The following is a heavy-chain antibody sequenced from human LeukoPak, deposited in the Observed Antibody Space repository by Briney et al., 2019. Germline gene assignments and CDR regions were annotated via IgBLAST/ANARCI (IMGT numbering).Heavy chain of an antibody. CDR3: ATNVGSSGWFDY. CDR1: GGSISSYY. CDR2: ISYTGST. Sequence: SETLSLTCTVSGGSISSYYGSWIRQPPGKGLEWIGYISYTGSTNYSPSLKSRVTISLDTSKNQFSLNLNSVTAGDTAVYYCATNVGSSGWFDYWGQGTLVTVSS. J-gene: IGHJ4*02. V-gene: IGHV4-59*01. D-gene: IGHD6-19*01.